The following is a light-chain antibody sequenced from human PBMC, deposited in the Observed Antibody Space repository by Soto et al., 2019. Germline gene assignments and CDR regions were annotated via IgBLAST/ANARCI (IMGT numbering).Light chain of an antibody. V-gene: IGKV3-15*01. Sequence: EIVLTQSPATLSLSPGQRATLSCRGSQSVSSDLAWYQQKPGQAPRLLMFRTSSRATDFPARFSGSGSGTEFNLTISSLQSEDFGVYYCQQYNNWPRATFGGGTKVDI. CDR3: QQYNNWPRAT. J-gene: IGKJ4*01. CDR2: RTS. CDR1: QSVSSD.